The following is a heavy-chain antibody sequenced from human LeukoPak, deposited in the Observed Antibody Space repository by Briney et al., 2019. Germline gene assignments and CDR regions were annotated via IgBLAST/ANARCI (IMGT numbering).Heavy chain of an antibody. D-gene: IGHD4-17*01. CDR1: GGTFSSYA. V-gene: IGHV1-69*04. J-gene: IGHJ5*02. CDR2: IIPILGIA. Sequence: GASVKVSCKASGGTFSSYAISWVRQAPGQGLEWMGRIIPILGIANYAQKFQGRVTITADKSTSTAYMELSSLRSEDTAVYYCARGYGDCRKSSWFDPWGQGTLVTVSS. CDR3: ARGYGDCRKSSWFDP.